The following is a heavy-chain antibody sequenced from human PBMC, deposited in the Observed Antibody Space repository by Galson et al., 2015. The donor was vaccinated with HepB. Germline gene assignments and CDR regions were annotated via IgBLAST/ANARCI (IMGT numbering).Heavy chain of an antibody. CDR3: ARSYDSSGYRKGYFDY. CDR1: GGTFSSYA. Sequence: SVKVSCKASGGTFSSYAISWVRQAPGQGLEWMGGIIPIFGTANYAQKFQGRVTITADKSTSTAYMELSSLRSEDTAVYYCARSYDSSGYRKGYFDYWGQGTLVTVSS. D-gene: IGHD3-22*01. J-gene: IGHJ4*02. V-gene: IGHV1-69*06. CDR2: IIPIFGTA.